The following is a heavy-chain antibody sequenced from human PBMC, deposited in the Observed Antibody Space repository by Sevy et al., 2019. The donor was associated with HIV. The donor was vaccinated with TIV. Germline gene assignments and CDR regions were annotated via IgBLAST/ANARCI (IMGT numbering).Heavy chain of an antibody. V-gene: IGHV3-7*01. CDR3: ARDLTAPYYYYGMDV. CDR2: IKQEGSEK. D-gene: IGHD1-20*01. Sequence: GGSLRLSCAASGFTFSSFFMSWVRQAPGKGLEWVANIKQEGSEKYYVDSVKGRFTISRDNARNSVYPQMNSLRAEDTGVYYCARDLTAPYYYYGMDVWGQGTMVTVSS. CDR1: GFTFSSFF. J-gene: IGHJ6*02.